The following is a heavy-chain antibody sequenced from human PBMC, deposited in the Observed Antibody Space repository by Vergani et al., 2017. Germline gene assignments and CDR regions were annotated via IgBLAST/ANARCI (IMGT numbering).Heavy chain of an antibody. D-gene: IGHD2-2*01. J-gene: IGHJ4*02. V-gene: IGHV4-39*07. CDR1: GGSISSSSYY. CDR2: IYYSGST. CDR3: ARDAFXHIVVVPAAIPRGYFDY. Sequence: QLQLQESGPGLVKPSETLSLTCTVSGGSISSSSYYWGWIRQPPGKGLEWIGSIYYSGSTYYNPSLKSRVTISVDTSKNQFSLKLSSVTAADTAVYYCARDAFXHIVVVPAAIPRGYFDYWGQGTLVTVSS.